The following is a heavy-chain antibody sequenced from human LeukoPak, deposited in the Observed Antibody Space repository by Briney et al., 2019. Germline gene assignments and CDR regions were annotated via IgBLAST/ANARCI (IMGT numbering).Heavy chain of an antibody. Sequence: SETLSLTCTVSGGSISSSSYYWGWIRQPPGKGLERIGSIYYSGSTYYNPSLKSRVTISVDTSKNQFSLKLSSVTAADTAVYYCAREDCDGSYYYYGMDVWGQGTTVTVSS. CDR3: AREDCDGSYYYYGMDV. CDR2: IYYSGST. CDR1: GGSISSSSYY. J-gene: IGHJ6*02. V-gene: IGHV4-39*02. D-gene: IGHD2-21*01.